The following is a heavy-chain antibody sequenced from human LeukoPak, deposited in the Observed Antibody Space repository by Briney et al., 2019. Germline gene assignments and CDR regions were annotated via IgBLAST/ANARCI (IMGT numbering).Heavy chain of an antibody. CDR3: ARAPVGPHAFDI. Sequence: ASAKVSCKASGYTFTGYYMHWVRQAPGQGLEWMGWINPNSGGTNYAQKFQGRVTMTRDTSISTAYMELSRLRSDDTAVYYCARAPVGPHAFDIWGQGTMVTVSS. J-gene: IGHJ3*02. V-gene: IGHV1-2*02. D-gene: IGHD1-26*01. CDR1: GYTFTGYY. CDR2: INPNSGGT.